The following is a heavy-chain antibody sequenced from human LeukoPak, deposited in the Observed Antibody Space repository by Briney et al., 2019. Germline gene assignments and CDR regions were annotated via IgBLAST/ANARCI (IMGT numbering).Heavy chain of an antibody. J-gene: IGHJ5*02. CDR3: ARERAWLDP. V-gene: IGHV1-2*02. Sequence: GASVRVSCKASGYTFTGYNMHWVRQAPGQGLEWMGWINPNSGGTNYAQKFQGRVTMTSDTSITTAYMELSRLRSDDTAVYYCARERAWLDPWGQGTLVTVSS. CDR1: GYTFTGYN. CDR2: INPNSGGT.